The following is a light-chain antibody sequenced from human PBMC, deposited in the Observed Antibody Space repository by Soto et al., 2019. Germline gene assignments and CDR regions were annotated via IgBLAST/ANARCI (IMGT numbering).Light chain of an antibody. CDR3: QHYNSYSEA. J-gene: IGKJ1*01. CDR2: DVS. CDR1: QRISYW. Sequence: DIQMTQSPSTLSAFVGDRVTITCRASQRISYWLAWYQQKPGKAPKFLIYDVSTLESGVPSRFSGSGSGTEFTLTISSLQPDDFATYYCQHYNSYSEAFGQGTKVDI. V-gene: IGKV1-5*01.